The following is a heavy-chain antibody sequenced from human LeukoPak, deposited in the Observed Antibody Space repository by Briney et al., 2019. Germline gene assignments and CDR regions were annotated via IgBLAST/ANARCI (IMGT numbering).Heavy chain of an antibody. V-gene: IGHV3-7*01. CDR2: IVEDGSET. Sequence: GGSLRLSCATSGFTFSSYLMTWVRQAPGKGLEWVASIVEDGSETYYLDSVKGRFTFSRDNAKNSLYLQMNSLRGEDTAVYYCARDPTRRFALWGQGTLVTVSS. J-gene: IGHJ4*02. CDR1: GFTFSSYL. D-gene: IGHD3-3*01. CDR3: ARDPTRRFAL.